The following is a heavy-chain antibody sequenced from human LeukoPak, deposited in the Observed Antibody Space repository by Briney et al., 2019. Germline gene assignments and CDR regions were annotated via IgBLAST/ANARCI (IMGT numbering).Heavy chain of an antibody. D-gene: IGHD1-26*01. Sequence: KPSETLSLTCTVSGGSISSSSYYWGWIRQPPGKGLEWIGSIYYSGSTYYNPSLKSRVTMSVDTSKNQFSLKLSSVTAADTAVYYCAGDRSYHNWFDPWGQGTLVTVSS. CDR2: IYYSGST. CDR1: GGSISSSSYY. V-gene: IGHV4-39*02. J-gene: IGHJ5*02. CDR3: AGDRSYHNWFDP.